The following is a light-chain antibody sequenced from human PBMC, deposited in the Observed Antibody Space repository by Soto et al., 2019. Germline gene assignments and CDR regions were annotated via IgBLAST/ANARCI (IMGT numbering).Light chain of an antibody. CDR2: DVS. Sequence: QSVLTQPRSVSGSPGQSVTISCTGTSSDVGGYDYVSWYQHHPGKAPKVTIYDVSKRPSGVPDRFSGSKSGNTASLTISGHQADDEADYYCSSFVGPYIYVFGTGTKVTVL. J-gene: IGLJ1*01. CDR1: SSDVGGYDY. V-gene: IGLV2-11*01. CDR3: SSFVGPYIYV.